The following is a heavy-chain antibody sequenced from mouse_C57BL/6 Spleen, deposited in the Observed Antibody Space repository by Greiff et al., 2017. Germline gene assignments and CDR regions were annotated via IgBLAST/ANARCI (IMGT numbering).Heavy chain of an antibody. CDR2: SRNKANVDTT. V-gene: IGHV7-1*01. D-gene: IGHD1-1*01. Sequence: EVKLVESGGGLVQSGRSLRLSCATSGFTFSDFYMEWVRQAPGKGLEWIAASRNKANVDTTEYSASVKGRFIVSRDTPQSILYLQMNALRAEDTAIYYCARDADCGSSYSNWYFDVWGTGTTVTVSS. CDR3: ARDADCGSSYSNWYFDV. CDR1: GFTFSDFY. J-gene: IGHJ1*03.